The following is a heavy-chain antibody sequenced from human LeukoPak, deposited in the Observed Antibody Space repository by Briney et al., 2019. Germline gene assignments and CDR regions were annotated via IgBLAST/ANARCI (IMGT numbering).Heavy chain of an antibody. CDR3: ARGRGRQVGTRWHPDTHHDY. CDR1: GFSISSGFF. Sequence: PSETLSLTCAVSGFSISSGFFWGRIRRPPGKGLEWVGTIHYPESTYYNPSLSSRLTISMDTSKNHFSLKLSSVTAADTALYFCARGRGRQVGTRWHPDTHHDYWGQGILVTVSS. CDR2: IHYPEST. D-gene: IGHD6-13*01. J-gene: IGHJ4*02. V-gene: IGHV4-38-2*01.